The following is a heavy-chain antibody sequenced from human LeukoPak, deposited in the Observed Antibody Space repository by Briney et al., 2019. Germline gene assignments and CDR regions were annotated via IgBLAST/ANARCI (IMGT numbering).Heavy chain of an antibody. CDR1: GFTFSSYS. Sequence: GGSLRLSCAASGFTFSSYSMNWVRQAPGKGLEWVGRIKSKTDGGTTDYAAPVKGRFTISRDDSKNTLYLQMNSLKTEDTAVYYCTTSIAVAGPLDYWGQGTLVTVSS. J-gene: IGHJ4*02. CDR2: IKSKTDGGTT. CDR3: TTSIAVAGPLDY. D-gene: IGHD6-19*01. V-gene: IGHV3-15*01.